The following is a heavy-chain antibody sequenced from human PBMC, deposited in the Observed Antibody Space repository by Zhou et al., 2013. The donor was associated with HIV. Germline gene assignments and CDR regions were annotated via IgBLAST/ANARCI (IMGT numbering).Heavy chain of an antibody. J-gene: IGHJ5*02. Sequence: QVQLVQSGAEVKKPGSSVKVSCKASGGTFSSNGVNWVRQAPGQGLEWMGRLIGFFGPANYAQKFQGRVSITTDESQTTAYMELRSLRSEDTAVYYCATTEYSSSGDDALGGYNWFDPWGQGTLVTVSS. D-gene: IGHD6-6*01. CDR2: LIGFFGPA. V-gene: IGHV1-69*05. CDR1: GGTFSSNG. CDR3: ATTEYSSSGDDALGGYNWFDP.